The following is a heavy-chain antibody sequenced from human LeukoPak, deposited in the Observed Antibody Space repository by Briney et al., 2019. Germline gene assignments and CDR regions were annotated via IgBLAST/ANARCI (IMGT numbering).Heavy chain of an antibody. Sequence: GGSLRLSCVASGFTFSSYWMSWVRQAPGKGLEWVANINQDGSEKYDVDSAKGRFTISRDNAKNSLYLQMNSLRAEDTAVYYCAKGSRSSGSTYYFDYWGQGTLVTVSS. CDR2: INQDGSEK. CDR3: AKGSRSSGSTYYFDY. V-gene: IGHV3-7*03. D-gene: IGHD6-19*01. J-gene: IGHJ4*02. CDR1: GFTFSSYW.